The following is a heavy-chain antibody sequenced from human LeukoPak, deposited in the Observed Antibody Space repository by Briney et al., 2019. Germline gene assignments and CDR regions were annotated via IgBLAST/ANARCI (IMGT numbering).Heavy chain of an antibody. V-gene: IGHV3-74*01. Sequence: LTGGSLRLSCAASGFTFSNYWMHWVRQAPGEELVWVSRIKSDGSSTNYADSVKGRFTISRDNSKNTLYLQMNSLRAEDTAVYYCAKTQDYYGSGSYDYWGQGTLVTVSS. CDR1: GFTFSNYW. D-gene: IGHD3-10*01. CDR2: IKSDGSST. CDR3: AKTQDYYGSGSYDY. J-gene: IGHJ4*02.